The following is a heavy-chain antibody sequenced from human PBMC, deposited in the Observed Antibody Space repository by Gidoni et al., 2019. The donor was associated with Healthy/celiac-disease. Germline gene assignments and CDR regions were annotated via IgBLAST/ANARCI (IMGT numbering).Heavy chain of an antibody. V-gene: IGHV3-48*03. Sequence: EVQLVESGGGLVQPGGSLRLSCAASGFTFSSYELNWVRQAPGKGLEWVSYISSSGSTIYYADSVKGRFTISRDNAKNSLYLQMNSLRAEDTAVYYCARALLEWTLYYYYYYGMDVWGQGTTVTVSS. J-gene: IGHJ6*02. CDR3: ARALLEWTLYYYYYYGMDV. CDR2: ISSSGSTI. CDR1: GFTFSSYE. D-gene: IGHD3-3*01.